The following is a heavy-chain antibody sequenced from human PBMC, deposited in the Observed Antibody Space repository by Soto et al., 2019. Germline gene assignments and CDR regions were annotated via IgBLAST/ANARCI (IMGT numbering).Heavy chain of an antibody. CDR2: INPNSGGT. Sequence: ASVKVSCKASGSAFKSYDVHWVRQASGQGLEWMGWINPNSGGTNYAQKFQGWVTMTRDTSISTAYMELRRLGSDDTAVYYCAREGDRPYYYYGMDVWGQGTTVTVPS. CDR1: GSAFKSYD. J-gene: IGHJ6*02. D-gene: IGHD3-16*01. CDR3: AREGDRPYYYYGMDV. V-gene: IGHV1-2*04.